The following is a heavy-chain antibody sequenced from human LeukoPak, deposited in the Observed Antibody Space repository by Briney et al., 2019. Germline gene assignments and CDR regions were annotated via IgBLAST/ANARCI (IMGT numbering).Heavy chain of an antibody. D-gene: IGHD2-21*01. J-gene: IGHJ6*03. CDR3: AKAIYLGRGGYMDV. Sequence: GGSLRLSCAASGFTFSSNAMSWVRQAPGKGLEWVSGIGVSGGSTYYADSVKGRFTISRDNSKNKVYLQMNSLRAVDTAVYYCAKAIYLGRGGYMDVWGKGTTVTVSS. V-gene: IGHV3-23*01. CDR1: GFTFSSNA. CDR2: IGVSGGST.